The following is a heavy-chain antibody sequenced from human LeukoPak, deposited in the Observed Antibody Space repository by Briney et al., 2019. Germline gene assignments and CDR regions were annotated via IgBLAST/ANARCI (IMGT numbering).Heavy chain of an antibody. V-gene: IGHV4-59*01. CDR3: AGRLWRRDGYNLSAFDI. CDR1: GGSFSGYY. Sequence: SETLSLTCAVYGGSFSGYYWNWIRQPPGKGLEWIGYIYYSASTNYNPSLKSRVTISVDTSKNQFSLKLSSVTAADTAVYYCAGRLWRRDGYNLSAFDIWGQGTMVTVSS. J-gene: IGHJ3*02. CDR2: IYYSAST. D-gene: IGHD5-24*01.